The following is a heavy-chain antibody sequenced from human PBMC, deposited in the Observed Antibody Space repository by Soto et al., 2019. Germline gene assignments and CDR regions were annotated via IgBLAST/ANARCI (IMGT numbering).Heavy chain of an antibody. V-gene: IGHV4-34*01. CDR1: GESLSGYY. J-gene: IGHJ2*01. D-gene: IGHD4-17*01. CDR2: INHSGST. CDR3: ARDHYVDYRIQNWYFDL. Sequence: QVQLQQWGAGLLKPSETLSLNCAVYGESLSGYYWSWIRQPPGKGLEWIGEINHSGSTTYDPSLKRRFTISVDTSTNPFSLRLNSVTAADTAIYACARDHYVDYRIQNWYFDLWGRGTLVTVSS.